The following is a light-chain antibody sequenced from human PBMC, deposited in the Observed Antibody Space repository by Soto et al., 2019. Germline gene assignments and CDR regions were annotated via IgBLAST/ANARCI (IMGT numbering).Light chain of an antibody. Sequence: IVLTQSPATLSLSPGARAPLSCRASQSVSSNLAWYQQKPGQAPRLLIYGASTRATGTPARFSGSGSGTEFTLTISSLQSEDFAVYYCQQYIRWPLTFGGGTKVDIK. J-gene: IGKJ4*01. CDR1: QSVSSN. V-gene: IGKV3-15*01. CDR2: GAS. CDR3: QQYIRWPLT.